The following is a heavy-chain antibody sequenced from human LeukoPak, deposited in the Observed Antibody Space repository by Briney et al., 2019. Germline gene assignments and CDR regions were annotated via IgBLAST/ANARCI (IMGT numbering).Heavy chain of an antibody. Sequence: LATPTLTCTVSGGSISSYYWSWIRQPPGKGLEWIGYIYYSGSTNYNPSLKSRVTISVDTSKNQFSLKLSSVTAADTAVYYCARGGWGLLYWFDPWGQGTLVTVSS. V-gene: IGHV4-59*13. CDR2: IYYSGST. D-gene: IGHD3-10*01. CDR1: GGSISSYY. CDR3: ARGGWGLLYWFDP. J-gene: IGHJ5*02.